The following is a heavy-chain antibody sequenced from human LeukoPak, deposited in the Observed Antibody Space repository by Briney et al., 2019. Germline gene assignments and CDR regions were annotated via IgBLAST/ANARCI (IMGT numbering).Heavy chain of an antibody. Sequence: ASVKVSCKASGYTFTGYYMHWVRQAPGQGLEWMGWINTNTGNPTYAQGFTGRFVFSLDTSVSTAYLQISSLKAEDTAVYYCARDFQTDYYDSSGYHFDYWGQGTLVTVSS. D-gene: IGHD3-22*01. CDR3: ARDFQTDYYDSSGYHFDY. CDR1: GYTFTGYY. J-gene: IGHJ4*02. V-gene: IGHV7-4-1*02. CDR2: INTNTGNP.